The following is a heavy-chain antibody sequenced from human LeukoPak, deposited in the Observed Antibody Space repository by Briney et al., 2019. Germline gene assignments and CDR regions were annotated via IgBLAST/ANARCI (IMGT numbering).Heavy chain of an antibody. CDR1: GYGFTSYW. CDR2: IYPGDSDT. CDR3: ARRLAAAGGTYYFDY. V-gene: IGHV5-51*01. Sequence: GEALKISFKGSGYGFTSYWIGWVRQMPGKGLGWMGIIYPGDSDTRYSPSFQGQVTISADKSISTAYLQWSSLKASDTAMYYCARRLAAAGGTYYFDYWGQGTLVTVSS. J-gene: IGHJ4*02. D-gene: IGHD6-13*01.